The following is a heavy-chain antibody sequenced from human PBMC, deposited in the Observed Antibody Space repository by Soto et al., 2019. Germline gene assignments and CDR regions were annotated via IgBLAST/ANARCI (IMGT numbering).Heavy chain of an antibody. V-gene: IGHV4-34*01. CDR3: ARPRRYPCDY. CDR1: GGSFSGYY. J-gene: IGHJ4*02. Sequence: PSETLSLTCAVYGGSFSGYYWSWIRQPPGKGLEWIGEINHSGSTNYNPSLKSRVTISVDTSKNQFSLKLSSVTAADTAVYYCARPRRYPCDYWGRGTLVTVSS. CDR2: INHSGST. D-gene: IGHD2-15*01.